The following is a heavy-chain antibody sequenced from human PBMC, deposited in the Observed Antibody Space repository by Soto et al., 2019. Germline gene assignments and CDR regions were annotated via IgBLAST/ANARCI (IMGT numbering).Heavy chain of an antibody. J-gene: IGHJ4*02. CDR1: GYSISSGYA. V-gene: IGHV4-38-2*01. Sequence: SETLSLTCAVSGYSISSGYAWGWIRQPPGKGPEYIGSIYHSGTTYYNPSLKSRVTISVDTSKNQFSLKLSSVTAADTAVFYCARISSGWQAVDYWGPGTLVTVS. CDR2: IYHSGTT. D-gene: IGHD6-19*01. CDR3: ARISSGWQAVDY.